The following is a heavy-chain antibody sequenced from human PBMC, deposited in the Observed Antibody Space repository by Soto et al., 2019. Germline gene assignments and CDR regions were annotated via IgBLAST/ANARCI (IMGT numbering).Heavy chain of an antibody. CDR1: GGSISSGGYY. J-gene: IGHJ6*02. Sequence: SXTLSLTCTVSGGSISSGGYYWSWIRQHPGKGLEWIGYIYYSGSTYYNPSLKSRVTISVDTSKNQFSLKLSSVTAADTAVYYCARELRFGEDHSGMDVCGQGTTVTVSS. V-gene: IGHV4-31*03. CDR2: IYYSGST. CDR3: ARELRFGEDHSGMDV. D-gene: IGHD3-10*01.